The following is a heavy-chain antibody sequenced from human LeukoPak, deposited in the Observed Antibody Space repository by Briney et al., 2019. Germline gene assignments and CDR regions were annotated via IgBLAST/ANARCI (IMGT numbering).Heavy chain of an antibody. J-gene: IGHJ4*02. CDR3: AREGSGRFYFDY. Sequence: PGGSLRLSCAASGFTFSSYSMNWVHQAPGKGLEWVSAISGSGGSTYYADSVKGRFTISRDNAKNSLYLQMNSLRAEDTAVYYCAREGSGRFYFDYWGQGTLVTVSS. D-gene: IGHD3-10*01. V-gene: IGHV3-21*01. CDR2: ISGSGGST. CDR1: GFTFSSYS.